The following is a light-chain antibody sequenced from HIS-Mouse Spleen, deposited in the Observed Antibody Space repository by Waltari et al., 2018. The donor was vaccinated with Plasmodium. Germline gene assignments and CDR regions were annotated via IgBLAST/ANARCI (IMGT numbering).Light chain of an antibody. CDR2: KDR. CDR3: YSAADNNLV. Sequence: SYELTQPSSVSVSPGQTARLTCSGAVLAKKYARWFQQKPGQAPVRVSYKDRERPSGIPARFSGSSSGTTVTLTISGAQVEDEADYYCYSAADNNLVFGGGTKLTVL. CDR1: VLAKKY. J-gene: IGLJ3*02. V-gene: IGLV3-27*01.